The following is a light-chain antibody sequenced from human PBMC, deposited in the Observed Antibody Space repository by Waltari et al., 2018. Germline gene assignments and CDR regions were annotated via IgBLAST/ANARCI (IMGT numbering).Light chain of an antibody. Sequence: SYELTQPPSVSVSPGQTARITCSGDALPKQHGFWYQQKPGQAPVLVIHRDTERPSGIPERFSGSNSATTVTLTITAVQAEDEADYYCQSADSSGTYVIVGGGTKLSVL. CDR2: RDT. CDR3: QSADSSGTYVI. CDR1: ALPKQH. V-gene: IGLV3-25*03. J-gene: IGLJ2*01.